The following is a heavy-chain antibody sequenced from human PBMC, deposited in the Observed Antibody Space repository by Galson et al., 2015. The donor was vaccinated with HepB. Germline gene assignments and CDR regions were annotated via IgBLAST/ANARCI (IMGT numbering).Heavy chain of an antibody. Sequence: CAISGDSVSSNSAAWNWIRQSPSRGLEWLGRTYYRSKWYNDYAVSVKSRITINPDTSKNQFSLKLSSVTAADTAVYYCARPPHAEGCGGDCPAQYFQHWGQGTLVTVSS. CDR3: ARPPHAEGCGGDCPAQYFQH. CDR1: GDSVSSNSAA. V-gene: IGHV6-1*01. D-gene: IGHD2-21*02. CDR2: TYYRSKWYN. J-gene: IGHJ1*01.